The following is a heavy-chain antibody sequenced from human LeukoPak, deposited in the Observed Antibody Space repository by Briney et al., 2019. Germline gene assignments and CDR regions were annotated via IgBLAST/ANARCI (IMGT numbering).Heavy chain of an antibody. Sequence: SETLSLTCTVSGGSISRSNYYWGWIRQPPGKGLEWIGEINHSGSTNYNPSLKSRVTISVDTSKNQFSLKLSSVTAADTAVYYCARGTTGMVRGVITPARRAYYYYYYMDVWGKGTTVTVSS. J-gene: IGHJ6*03. D-gene: IGHD3-10*01. CDR2: INHSGST. V-gene: IGHV4-39*07. CDR1: GGSISRSNYY. CDR3: ARGTTGMVRGVITPARRAYYYYYYMDV.